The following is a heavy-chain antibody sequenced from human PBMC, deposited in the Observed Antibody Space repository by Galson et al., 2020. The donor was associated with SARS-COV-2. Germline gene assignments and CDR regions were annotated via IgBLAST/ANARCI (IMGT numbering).Heavy chain of an antibody. CDR2: ISTHNGDT. Sequence: GESLKISCKASGYTFINLGITWVRQAPGQGLEWMGWISTHNGDTNYAQKFRGRISMTADTSTSTVYMELRSLRFDDTAMYYCARGPDRYFGAGSYYAFGYWGQGALVTVSS. J-gene: IGHJ4*02. CDR1: GYTFINLG. V-gene: IGHV1-18*01. CDR3: ARGPDRYFGAGSYYAFGY. D-gene: IGHD3-10*01.